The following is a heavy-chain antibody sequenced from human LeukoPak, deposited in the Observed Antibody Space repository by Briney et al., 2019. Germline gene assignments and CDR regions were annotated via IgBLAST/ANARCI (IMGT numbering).Heavy chain of an antibody. CDR1: GFTFNIHW. D-gene: IGHD2-2*01. J-gene: IGHJ4*02. CDR3: SGQSCFSSNY. CDR2: IRPDGSEK. V-gene: IGHV3-7*01. Sequence: PGGSLRLSCEASGFTFNIHWMNWVRQAPGQGLEGLANIRPDGSEKVYVDSVRGRFTISRDNTKNPVFLQMKNLKSEDSAVYYCSGQSCFSSNYWGQGIRVAVSS.